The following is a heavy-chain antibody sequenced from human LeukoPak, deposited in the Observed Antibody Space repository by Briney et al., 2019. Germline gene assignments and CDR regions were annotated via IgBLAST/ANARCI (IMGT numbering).Heavy chain of an antibody. Sequence: GGSLRLSCAASGFTFSSYEMNWVRQAPGKGLEWVSYISSSGSTIYYADSVKGRFTISRDNAKNSLYLQMNSLRAEDTAVYYCARAPGGSYLVLDYWGQGTLVTVSS. J-gene: IGHJ4*02. CDR1: GFTFSSYE. V-gene: IGHV3-48*03. CDR2: ISSSGSTI. CDR3: ARAPGGSYLVLDY. D-gene: IGHD1-26*01.